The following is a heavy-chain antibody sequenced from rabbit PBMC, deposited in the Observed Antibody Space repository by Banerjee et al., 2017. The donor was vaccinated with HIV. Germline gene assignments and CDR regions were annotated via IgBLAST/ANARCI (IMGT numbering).Heavy chain of an antibody. J-gene: IGHJ4*01. CDR1: GFDFSSYG. CDR3: ARLGHADYPYAYGLKL. V-gene: IGHV1S45*01. D-gene: IGHD6-1*01. Sequence: QEQLVESGGGLVQPGGSLKLSCKASGFDFSSYGVSWVRQAPGKGLEWIACIYAGGSGTTYYASWAKGRFTISKTSSTTVTLQMTSLTAADTATYFCARLGHADYPYAYGLKLWGPGTLVTVS. CDR2: IYAGGSGTT.